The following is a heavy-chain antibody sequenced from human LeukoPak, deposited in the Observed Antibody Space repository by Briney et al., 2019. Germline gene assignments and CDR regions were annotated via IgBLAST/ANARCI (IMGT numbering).Heavy chain of an antibody. CDR1: GGSISSYY. J-gene: IGHJ3*02. CDR2: IYYSGST. Sequence: PSETLSLTCTVSGGSISSYYWSWIRQPPGKGLEWIGYIYYSGSTNYNPSLKSRVTISVDTSKNQFSLKLNSVAAADTAVYYCARDWAYCGGGCPLGAFDIWGQGTMVTVSS. V-gene: IGHV4-59*01. D-gene: IGHD2-21*01. CDR3: ARDWAYCGGGCPLGAFDI.